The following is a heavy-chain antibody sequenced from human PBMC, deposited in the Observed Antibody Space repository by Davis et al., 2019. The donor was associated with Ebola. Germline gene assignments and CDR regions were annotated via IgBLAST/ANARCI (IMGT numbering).Heavy chain of an antibody. Sequence: GESLKISCAASGFSFSYYSMNWVRQAPGKGLEWISFISRYSTSKYYADSVRGRFTVSRDDAKNLVYLHMNSLRDEDTAIYYCGRDSGTVFDIVTTNPYFDSWGQGSPVAVSS. V-gene: IGHV3-48*02. J-gene: IGHJ4*02. CDR2: ISRYSTSK. D-gene: IGHD5-12*01. CDR3: GRDSGTVFDIVTTNPYFDS. CDR1: GFSFSYYS.